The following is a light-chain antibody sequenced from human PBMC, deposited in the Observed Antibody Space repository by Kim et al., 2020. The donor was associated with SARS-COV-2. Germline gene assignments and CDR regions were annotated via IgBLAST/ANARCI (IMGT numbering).Light chain of an antibody. Sequence: DIMMTQSPATLSVSPGERATLSCRASQTVSSNLAWYQQKPGQAPRLLIYGAFTRATGIPVRFTGSGSGTEFTLTISSLQSEDSAIYYCPPYSNRASYALGQGPKLYI. CDR2: GAF. CDR1: QTVSSN. V-gene: IGKV3-15*01. CDR3: PPYSNRASYA. J-gene: IGKJ2*01.